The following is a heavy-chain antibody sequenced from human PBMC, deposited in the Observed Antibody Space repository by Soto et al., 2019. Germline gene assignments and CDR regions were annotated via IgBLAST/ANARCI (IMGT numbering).Heavy chain of an antibody. Sequence: SETLSLTCTVSGGSISRSSHYWGWNRQPPGKGLEWIGSIYYSGSTYYNPSLKSRVTISVDTSKNQFSLKLSSVTAADTAVYYCARLGSARFYYWGQGTLVTVSS. J-gene: IGHJ4*02. CDR1: GGSISRSSHY. CDR3: ARLGSARFYY. CDR2: IYYSGST. V-gene: IGHV4-39*01. D-gene: IGHD6-25*01.